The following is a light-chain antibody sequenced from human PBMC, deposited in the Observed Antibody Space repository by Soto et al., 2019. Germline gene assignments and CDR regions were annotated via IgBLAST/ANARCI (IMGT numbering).Light chain of an antibody. V-gene: IGKV4-1*01. Sequence: DIVMTQSPDSLAVSLGERATINCKSSQSVLYSSNNKNYLAWYQQKPGQPPKLLIYWASTRESGVPDRFSGSGSGTDFTLTICSLQAEDVAVYYCQQYYSTPLTFCGGTKVEIK. J-gene: IGKJ4*01. CDR1: QSVLYSSNNKNY. CDR2: WAS. CDR3: QQYYSTPLT.